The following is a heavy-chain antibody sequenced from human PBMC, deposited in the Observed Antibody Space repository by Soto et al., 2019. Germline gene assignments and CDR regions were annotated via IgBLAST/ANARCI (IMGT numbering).Heavy chain of an antibody. CDR2: IYWDGDR. CDR1: GFSLNTGGMG. Sequence: QITLKESGPTLEKPTQTLTLTCTFSGFSLNTGGMGVGWIRQPPGKALEWLALIYWDGDRRYSPSLMSRLTIAKDTSKNQVALTMTNMDPVDTATYYCVHSRCGGDCLQPYSSHYYSGMDIWGKGTTVTVSS. J-gene: IGHJ6*04. V-gene: IGHV2-5*02. CDR3: VHSRCGGDCLQPYSSHYYSGMDI. D-gene: IGHD2-21*02.